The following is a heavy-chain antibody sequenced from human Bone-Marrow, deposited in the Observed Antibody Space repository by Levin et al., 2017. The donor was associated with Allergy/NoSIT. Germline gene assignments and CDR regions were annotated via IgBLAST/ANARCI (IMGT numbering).Heavy chain of an antibody. CDR2: IKSKTDGGTT. D-gene: IGHD4-17*01. CDR1: GFTFSNAW. CDR3: TTDPPTTVTPTAPYFDY. Sequence: SCAASGFTFSNAWMSWVRQAPGKGLEWVGRIKSKTDGGTTDYAAPVKGRFTISRDDSKNTLYLQMNSLKTEDTAVYYCTTDPPTTVTPTAPYFDYWGQGTLVTVSS. V-gene: IGHV3-15*01. J-gene: IGHJ4*02.